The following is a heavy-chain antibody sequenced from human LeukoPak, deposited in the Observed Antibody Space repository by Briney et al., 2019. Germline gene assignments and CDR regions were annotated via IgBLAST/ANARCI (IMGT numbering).Heavy chain of an antibody. CDR3: ARGGRNRYSSSWFPYADAFYI. V-gene: IGHV4-34*01. Sequence: SESLSLTCAVDGGSFSGFYWRWVRQPPGKGREWDGEINHRGSTNINPSLKSRVTISVDTSKHQFPLKLSSVTAAHTAVYYSARGGRNRYSSSWFPYADAFYIWGEGPMVTVSS. CDR2: INHRGST. J-gene: IGHJ3*02. D-gene: IGHD6-13*01. CDR1: GGSFSGFY.